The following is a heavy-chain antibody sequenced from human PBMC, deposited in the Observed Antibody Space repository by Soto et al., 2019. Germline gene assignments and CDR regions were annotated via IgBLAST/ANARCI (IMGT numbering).Heavy chain of an antibody. D-gene: IGHD3-3*01. V-gene: IGHV3-30-3*01. CDR2: ISYDGSNK. J-gene: IGHJ3*02. CDR1: GFTFSSYA. CDR3: ARDPLERGYDFHI. Sequence: XGSLRLSCAASGFTFSSYAMHGVRQAPGKGLEWVAVISYDGSNKYYADSVKGRLTISRDNSKNTLYLQMNSLRAEDTAVYYCARDPLERGYDFHIWGQGTMVTVSS.